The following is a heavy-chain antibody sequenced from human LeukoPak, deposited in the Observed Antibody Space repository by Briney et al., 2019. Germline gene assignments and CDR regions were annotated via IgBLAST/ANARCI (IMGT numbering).Heavy chain of an antibody. CDR1: GGSISNYS. Sequence: SETLSLTCSVSGGSISNYSWSWIRQPAGKGLEWIGRLYISGSTNYNPSLKSRVTMSEDTSKNQFSLKLTSVTAADTAVYYCAKGRNEDGDAALNYWGQGTLVTVSS. V-gene: IGHV4-4*07. D-gene: IGHD4-17*01. J-gene: IGHJ4*02. CDR3: AKGRNEDGDAALNY. CDR2: LYISGST.